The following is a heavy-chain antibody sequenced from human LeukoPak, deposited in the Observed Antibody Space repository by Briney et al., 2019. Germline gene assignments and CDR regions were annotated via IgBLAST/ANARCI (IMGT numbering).Heavy chain of an antibody. CDR2: IYTSGST. D-gene: IGHD3-22*01. CDR1: GGSISSYY. CDR3: ARHADYYDSSGDNSFDY. Sequence: SETLSLTCTVSGGSISSYYWSWIRQPPGKGLEWIGYIYTSGSTNYNPSLKSRVTISVDTSKNQFSLKLSSVTAADTAVCYCARHADYYDSSGDNSFDYWGQGTLVTVSS. V-gene: IGHV4-4*09. J-gene: IGHJ4*02.